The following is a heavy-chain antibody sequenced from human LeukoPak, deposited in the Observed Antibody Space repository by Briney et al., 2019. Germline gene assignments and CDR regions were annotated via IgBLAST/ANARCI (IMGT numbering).Heavy chain of an antibody. CDR2: IKQDGSQK. D-gene: IGHD4-17*01. CDR1: GFTFSSYW. Sequence: PGGSLRLSCAAPGFTFSSYWMTWVRQAPGKGLEWVANIKQDGSQKYYVDSVKGRFTISRDNAKNSLYLQMNSLRAEDTAVYYCARDAPDYGDFYDFWGQGTLVTVSS. CDR3: ARDAPDYGDFYDF. V-gene: IGHV3-7*05. J-gene: IGHJ4*02.